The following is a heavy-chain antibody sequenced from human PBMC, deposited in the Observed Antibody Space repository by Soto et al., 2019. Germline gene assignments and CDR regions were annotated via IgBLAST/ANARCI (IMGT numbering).Heavy chain of an antibody. CDR1: GFSFGSYA. Sequence: PGGSLRLSCAASGFSFGSYALSWVRQAPGKGLEWVSTISGSDGKTFYADSVKGRFSISRDTSQSTLYLQMNSLRADDTAIYYCARLSYLDYWGQGTWVTLYS. CDR2: ISGSDGKT. J-gene: IGHJ4*02. V-gene: IGHV3-23*01. CDR3: ARLSYLDY.